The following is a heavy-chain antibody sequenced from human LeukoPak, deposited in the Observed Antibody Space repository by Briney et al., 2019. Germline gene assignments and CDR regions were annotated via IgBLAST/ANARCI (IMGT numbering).Heavy chain of an antibody. CDR3: ARDRDSGSSCGAFDI. Sequence: SETLSLTCAVYGGSFSGYYWSWIRQPPGKGLEWIGEINHSGSTNYNPSLKSRVTISVDTSKNQFSLKLSSVTAADTAVYYCARDRDSGSSCGAFDIWGQGTMVTVSS. CDR1: GGSFSGYY. D-gene: IGHD2-15*01. CDR2: INHSGST. V-gene: IGHV4-34*01. J-gene: IGHJ3*02.